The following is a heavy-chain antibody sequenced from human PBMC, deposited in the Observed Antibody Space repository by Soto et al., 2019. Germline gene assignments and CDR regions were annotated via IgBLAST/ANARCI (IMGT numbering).Heavy chain of an antibody. D-gene: IGHD6-13*01. CDR2: ISSSGITI. J-gene: IGHJ4*02. Sequence: GGSLRLSGAASGFTFSDYYISWIRQAPGKGLEWVSYISSSGITIYYADSVKGRFTISRDNAKNSLYLQMNSLRAEDTAVYYCARLPGAADGPFDYFGQGTLLTFFS. CDR1: GFTFSDYY. V-gene: IGHV3-11*01. CDR3: ARLPGAADGPFDY.